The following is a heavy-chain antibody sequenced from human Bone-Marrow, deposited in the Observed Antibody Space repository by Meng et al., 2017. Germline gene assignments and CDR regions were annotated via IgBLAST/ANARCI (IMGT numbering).Heavy chain of an antibody. Sequence: QVQLHESGPVLVKHSQTLFLTCTVSGGSISSGDYYWSWICQPPGKGLEWIGYIYYSGSTYYNPSLKSRVTITVDTSKNQFSLKLSSVTAADTAVYYCARETISGIVVVPAAITSWGQGTLVTVSS. J-gene: IGHJ4*02. CDR2: IYYSGST. V-gene: IGHV4-30-4*01. CDR3: ARETISGIVVVPAAITS. CDR1: GGSISSGDYY. D-gene: IGHD2-2*01.